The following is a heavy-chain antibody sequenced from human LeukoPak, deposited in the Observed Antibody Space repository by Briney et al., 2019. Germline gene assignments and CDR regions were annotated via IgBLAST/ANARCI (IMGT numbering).Heavy chain of an antibody. CDR2: INDDETST. V-gene: IGHV3-74*01. Sequence: GGSLRLSCAASGFSFSSSWMHWVRQVPGKGLEWVSRINDDETSTTYAESVKGRFTISRDNAKNTLFLQMNSLRAEDTAVYYCAELGITMIGGVWGKGTTVTISS. CDR1: GFSFSSSW. J-gene: IGHJ6*04. CDR3: AELGITMIGGV. D-gene: IGHD3-10*02.